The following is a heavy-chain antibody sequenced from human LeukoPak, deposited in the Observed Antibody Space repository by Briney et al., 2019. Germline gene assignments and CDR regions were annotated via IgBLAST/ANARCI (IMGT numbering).Heavy chain of an antibody. V-gene: IGHV1-69*05. J-gene: IGHJ6*03. CDR2: IIPISGTG. Sequence: GASVKVSCKASGGTFSSYGVSWVRQAPGQGLEWMGGIIPISGTGNYAQKFQGRVTITTDESTNTAYMELSSLRSEDTAVYYCARVPPDYSNFEPDYYYMDVWGKGTTVTVTS. CDR3: ARVPPDYSNFEPDYYYMDV. CDR1: GGTFSSYG. D-gene: IGHD4-11*01.